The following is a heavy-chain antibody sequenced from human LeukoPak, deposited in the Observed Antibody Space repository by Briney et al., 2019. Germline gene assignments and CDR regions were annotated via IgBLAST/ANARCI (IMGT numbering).Heavy chain of an antibody. J-gene: IGHJ4*02. V-gene: IGHV4-4*02. Sequence: SETLSLTCAVSGGSISSSNWWSWVRQPPGKGLEWIGEIYHSGSTNYNPSLKSRVTISVDKSKNQFSLKLSSVTAADTAVYYCAREPESSGWRHFDYWGQGTLVTVFS. CDR3: AREPESSGWRHFDY. CDR2: IYHSGST. CDR1: GGSISSSNW. D-gene: IGHD6-19*01.